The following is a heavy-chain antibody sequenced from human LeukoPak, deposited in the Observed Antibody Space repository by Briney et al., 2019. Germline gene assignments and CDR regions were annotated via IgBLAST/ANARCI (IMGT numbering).Heavy chain of an antibody. Sequence: GGSLRLSCAASGFTFSNNAMHWVRQAPGKGLEWVAVISNDGSNKYYADSVKGRFTISRDNSKNTLYLQMNSLRADDTSVYYCARGVETLRHYFSYMDVWGKGTTVTVSS. CDR3: ARGVETLRHYFSYMDV. V-gene: IGHV3-30*01. CDR2: ISNDGSNK. CDR1: GFTFSNNA. J-gene: IGHJ6*03. D-gene: IGHD4-23*01.